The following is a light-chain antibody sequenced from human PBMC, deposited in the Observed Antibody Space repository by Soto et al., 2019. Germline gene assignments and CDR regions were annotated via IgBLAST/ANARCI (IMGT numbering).Light chain of an antibody. CDR1: QSVSSSH. V-gene: IGKV3-20*01. CDR2: GAS. J-gene: IGKJ3*01. Sequence: EIELTQSPDTLSLSPGDRATLSCGASQSVSSSHLAWYQQKPGQAPRLLIYGASRRATGIPDRFSGSGSGTDFTLTISRLESEKIAVYYCQHYGTSTLFTFGPGTTVDIK. CDR3: QHYGTSTLFT.